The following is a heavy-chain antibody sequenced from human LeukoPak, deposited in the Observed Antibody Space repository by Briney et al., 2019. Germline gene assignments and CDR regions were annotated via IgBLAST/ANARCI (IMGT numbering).Heavy chain of an antibody. Sequence: GGSLRLSCAASGFTFSSYGMHRVRQAPGKGLEWVAVISYDGSNKYYADSVKGRFTISRDNSKNTLYLQMNSLRAEDTAVYYCAKDRGDIVVVPAAKYYYYGMDVWGQGTTVTVSS. CDR2: ISYDGSNK. D-gene: IGHD2-2*01. CDR1: GFTFSSYG. J-gene: IGHJ6*02. CDR3: AKDRGDIVVVPAAKYYYYGMDV. V-gene: IGHV3-30*18.